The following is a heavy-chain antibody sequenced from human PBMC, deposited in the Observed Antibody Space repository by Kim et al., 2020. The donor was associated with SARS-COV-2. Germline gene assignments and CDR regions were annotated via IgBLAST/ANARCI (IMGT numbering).Heavy chain of an antibody. CDR1: GYSFTSYW. CDR2: IDPSDSYT. D-gene: IGHD4-17*01. Sequence: GASLKISCKGSGYSFTSYWISWVRQMPGKGLEWMGRIDPSDSYTNYSPSFQGHVTISADKSISTAYLQWSSLKASDTAMYYCAKVHREDYADYWGQGTLVTVSS. CDR3: AKVHREDYADY. V-gene: IGHV5-10-1*01. J-gene: IGHJ4*02.